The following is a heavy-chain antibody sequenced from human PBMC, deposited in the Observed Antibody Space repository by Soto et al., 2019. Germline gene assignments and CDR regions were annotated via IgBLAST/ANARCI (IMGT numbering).Heavy chain of an antibody. CDR1: GGSISSYY. J-gene: IGHJ6*02. CDR2: IYYSGST. CDR3: ARWDGAYYYYGMDV. Sequence: PSETLSLTCTVSGGSISSYYWSWIRQPPGKGLEWIGYIYYSGSTNYNPSLKSRVTISVDTSKNQFSLKLSSVTAADTAVYYCARWDGAYYYYGMDVWGQGTTVTVSS. D-gene: IGHD1-26*01. V-gene: IGHV4-59*01.